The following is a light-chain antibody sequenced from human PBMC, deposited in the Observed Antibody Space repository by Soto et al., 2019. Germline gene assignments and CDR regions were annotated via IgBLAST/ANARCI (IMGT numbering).Light chain of an antibody. Sequence: QSVLTQPASVSGSPGQSITISCTGTSSDVGGYNYVSWYQQHPGKAPKLMIYEVSNRPSGVSNRFSGSKSGNTASLTLSGLQAEDEADYYCRSYTISRTRVFGGGTKLTVL. CDR3: RSYTISRTRV. V-gene: IGLV2-14*01. J-gene: IGLJ3*02. CDR2: EVS. CDR1: SSDVGGYNY.